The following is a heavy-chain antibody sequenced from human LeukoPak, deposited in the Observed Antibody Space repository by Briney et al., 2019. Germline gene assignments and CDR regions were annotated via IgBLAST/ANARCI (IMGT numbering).Heavy chain of an antibody. Sequence: SETLSLTCTVSGGSISSYYWSWIRQPPGKGLEWIGYIYYTGSTTYNPSLKSRVTISVDTSKNQFSLKLSSVTAADTAVYYCASLVGGRYYFDYWGQGTLVTVSS. CDR3: ASLVGGRYYFDY. V-gene: IGHV4-59*08. J-gene: IGHJ4*02. CDR1: GGSISSYY. D-gene: IGHD3-10*01. CDR2: IYYTGST.